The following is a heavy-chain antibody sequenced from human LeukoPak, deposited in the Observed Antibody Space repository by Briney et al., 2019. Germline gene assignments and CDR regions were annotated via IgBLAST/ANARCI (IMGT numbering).Heavy chain of an antibody. CDR3: ARGGES. J-gene: IGHJ5*02. V-gene: IGHV3-7*01. CDR2: IKQDGTEK. D-gene: IGHD3-16*01. CDR1: GFTFSIYW. Sequence: PGGSLRLSCAASGFTFSIYWMNWVRQAPGKGLEWVANIKQDGTEKYDVDSVKGRFTISRDNAKNSLYLQMNSLRAEDTAVYYCARGGESWGQGTLVTVSS.